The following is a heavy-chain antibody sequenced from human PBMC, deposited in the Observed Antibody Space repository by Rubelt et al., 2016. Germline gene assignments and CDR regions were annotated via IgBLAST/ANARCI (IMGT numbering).Heavy chain of an antibody. J-gene: IGHJ4*02. CDR3: AREGGYQSPFDY. CDR1: GGSINSNDYY. Sequence: QLQLQESGPGLVKPSETLSLTCTVSGGSINSNDYYWGWIRQPPGKGLEWIGTIHYSGSTYYNPSLKSRVTISVDTSKNQFSLKLSSVTAADTAVYYCAREGGYQSPFDYWGQGALVTVSS. D-gene: IGHD3-22*01. CDR2: IHYSGST. V-gene: IGHV4-39*02.